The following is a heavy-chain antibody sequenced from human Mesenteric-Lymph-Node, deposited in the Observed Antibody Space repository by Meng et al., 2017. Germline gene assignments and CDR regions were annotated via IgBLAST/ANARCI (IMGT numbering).Heavy chain of an antibody. Sequence: GGSLRLSCAASGFTFSSYSMNWVRQAPGKGLEWVAVISYDGSNKYYADSVKGRFTISRDNSKNTLYLQMNSLRAEDTAVYYCAREPYVDTAMVYYFDYWGQGTLVTVSS. J-gene: IGHJ4*02. CDR1: GFTFSSYS. V-gene: IGHV3-30*03. CDR2: ISYDGSNK. D-gene: IGHD5-18*01. CDR3: AREPYVDTAMVYYFDY.